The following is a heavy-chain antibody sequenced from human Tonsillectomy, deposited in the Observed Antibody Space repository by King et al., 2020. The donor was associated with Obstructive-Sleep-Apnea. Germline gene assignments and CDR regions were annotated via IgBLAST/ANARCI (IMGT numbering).Heavy chain of an antibody. Sequence: VQLVESGGGLVQPGGSLRLSCAASGFTFSSYSMNWVRQAPGKGLEWVSYISSSSSTIYYADSVKGRFTISRDNAKNSLYLQMNSLRAEDTAVYYCARRRDAFDIWGQGTMVTVS. V-gene: IGHV3-48*04. CDR3: ARRRDAFDI. J-gene: IGHJ3*02. CDR2: ISSSSSTI. CDR1: GFTFSSYS.